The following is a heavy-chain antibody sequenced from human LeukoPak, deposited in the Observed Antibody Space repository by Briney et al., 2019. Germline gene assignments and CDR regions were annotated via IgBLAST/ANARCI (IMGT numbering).Heavy chain of an antibody. V-gene: IGHV1-8*01. CDR3: ARVVMKAYYYYYMDV. CDR1: GYTFSDYD. J-gene: IGHJ6*03. Sequence: ASVKVSCKASGYTFSDYDVNWVRQAPGQGLEWMGWMNPTSGDTGYAQKFQGRVTMTRSMSRNTAYMELSRLRSEDTAVYFCARVVMKAYYYYYMDVWGKGTTIIISS. CDR2: MNPTSGDT. D-gene: IGHD2-21*01.